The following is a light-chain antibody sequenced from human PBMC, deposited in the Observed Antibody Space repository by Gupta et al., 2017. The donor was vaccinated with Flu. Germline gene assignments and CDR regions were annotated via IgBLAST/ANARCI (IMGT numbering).Light chain of an antibody. CDR1: SSDVGRSNS. CDR3: SSYTSTNTFYV. CDR2: DVT. Sequence: QSALTQPASVSGSPGQSITISCAGTSSDVGRSNSVSWFQQHPGKAPNLIIYDVTNRPSGVASRFSGSKSGNTASLTIAGLEAEDESDYFCSSYTSTNTFYVFGPGTKVTVL. V-gene: IGLV2-14*03. J-gene: IGLJ1*01.